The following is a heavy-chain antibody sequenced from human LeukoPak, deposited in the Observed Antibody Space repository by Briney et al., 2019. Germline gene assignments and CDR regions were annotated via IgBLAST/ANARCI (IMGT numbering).Heavy chain of an antibody. CDR3: ARQWEPGSHYYYYYGMDV. Sequence: ASVKVSCKAPGGTFSSYAISWVRQAPGQGLEWMGGIIPIFGTANYAQKFQGRVTITADESTSTAYMELSSLRSEDTAVYYCARQWEPGSHYYYYYGMDVWGQGTTVTVSS. V-gene: IGHV1-69*13. CDR2: IIPIFGTA. CDR1: GGTFSSYA. J-gene: IGHJ6*02. D-gene: IGHD1-26*01.